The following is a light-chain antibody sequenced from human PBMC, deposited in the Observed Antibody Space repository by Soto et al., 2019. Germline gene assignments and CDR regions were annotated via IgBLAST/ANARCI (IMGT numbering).Light chain of an antibody. V-gene: IGKV1-27*01. CDR1: QAISNF. CDR3: QNYHSAPWT. CDR2: GAS. J-gene: IGKJ1*01. Sequence: IQMTQSPSTLSASVGDRVTITCRASQAISNFLAWYQQKPGKVPKLLMYGASTLPSGVPSRFSGSGSGTDFTLTISSLLPEDVATYYCQNYHSAPWTFGQGTKV.